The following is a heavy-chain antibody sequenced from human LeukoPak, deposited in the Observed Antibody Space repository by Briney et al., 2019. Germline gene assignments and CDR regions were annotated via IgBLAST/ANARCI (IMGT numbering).Heavy chain of an antibody. CDR2: ITRSTSYI. J-gene: IGHJ4*02. CDR1: GFNFSAYS. Sequence: GGSLRLSCAASGFNFSAYSVNWVRQAPGKGLEWDSSITRSTSYIYFADSVRGRFTISRDNAKNSLYLQMNSLRAEDTAVYYCARDPNPRDGGYWGQGTLVTVSS. V-gene: IGHV3-21*01. CDR3: ARDPNPRDGGY. D-gene: IGHD5-24*01.